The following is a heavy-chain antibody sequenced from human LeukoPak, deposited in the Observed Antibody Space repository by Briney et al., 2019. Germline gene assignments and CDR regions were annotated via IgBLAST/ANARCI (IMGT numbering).Heavy chain of an antibody. D-gene: IGHD3-22*01. J-gene: IGHJ4*02. CDR1: GFTFSSYG. V-gene: IGHV3-33*06. CDR3: AKNSGYSEIDY. Sequence: GGSLRLSCAASGFTFSSYGMHWVRQAPGKGLEWVAVIWYDGSNKYCADSVKGRFTISRDNSKNTLYLQMNSLRAEDTAVYYCAKNSGYSEIDYWGQGTLVTVSS. CDR2: IWYDGSNK.